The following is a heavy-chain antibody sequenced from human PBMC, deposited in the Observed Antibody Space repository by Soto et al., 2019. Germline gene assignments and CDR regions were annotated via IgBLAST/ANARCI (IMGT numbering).Heavy chain of an antibody. CDR1: GGSISSGGYS. D-gene: IGHD3-10*01. J-gene: IGHJ6*02. CDR3: ARDRVPSNYGLDV. CDR2: IYHSGST. Sequence: SETLSLTCAVSGGSISSGGYSWSWIRQPPGKGLEWIGYIYHSGSTYYNPSLKSRVTISVDTSKNQFYLQLNSVTAADTAVYYCARDRVPSNYGLDVWGQGTTVTVSS. V-gene: IGHV4-30-2*01.